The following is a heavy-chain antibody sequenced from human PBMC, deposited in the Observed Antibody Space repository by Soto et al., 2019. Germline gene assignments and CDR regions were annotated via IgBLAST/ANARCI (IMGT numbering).Heavy chain of an antibody. J-gene: IGHJ4*02. CDR1: GFTFSSYA. CDR2: LSGSGGST. Sequence: EVQLLEWGGRLVQPGGSLRLSCAASGFTFSSYAMSWVRQAPGKGLEWVSALSGSGGSTYYADSVKGRFTISRDNSKNTLFLQMNSLRAEDTAVYYCAKGATSGVIDTIGLDYWGQGTLVTVSA. D-gene: IGHD2-21*01. CDR3: AKGATSGVIDTIGLDY. V-gene: IGHV3-23*01.